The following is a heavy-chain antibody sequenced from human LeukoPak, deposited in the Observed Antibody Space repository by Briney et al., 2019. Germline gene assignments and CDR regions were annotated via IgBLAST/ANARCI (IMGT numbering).Heavy chain of an antibody. V-gene: IGHV3-30*02. J-gene: IGHJ5*02. D-gene: IGHD1-26*01. CDR3: AKDEFRIVGATGWFDP. Sequence: GGSLRLSCAASGFTFSSYGMHWVRQAPGKGLEWVAFIRYDGSNKYYADSVKGRFTISRDNSKNTLYLQMNSLRAEDMNVFYCAKDEFRIVGATGWFDPWGQGTLVTVSS. CDR1: GFTFSSYG. CDR2: IRYDGSNK.